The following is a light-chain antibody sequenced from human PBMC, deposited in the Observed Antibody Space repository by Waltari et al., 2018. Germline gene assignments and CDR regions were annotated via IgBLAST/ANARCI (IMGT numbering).Light chain of an antibody. CDR3: QQYSYWPPGT. J-gene: IGKJ3*01. CDR1: QSISNT. CDR2: ATS. Sequence: EIVMTQSPATLSVSPGERATLSCRASQSISNTLAWYQQKPGQAPRLLVYATSARATGVPARFSGSGSGTEFTLTINSLQSEDFAVYYCQQYSYWPPGTFGPGTKVDIK. V-gene: IGKV3-15*01.